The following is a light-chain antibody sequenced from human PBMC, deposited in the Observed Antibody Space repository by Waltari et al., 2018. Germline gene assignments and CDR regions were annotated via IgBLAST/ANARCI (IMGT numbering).Light chain of an antibody. Sequence: QSALTQPAPVSGSPGQSITISCTGTGNDIGTFDLVSWYQQYPGEAPTRLIFERNKRPSGVSHRFSGSKSGNTASLTISGLQAEDEADYYCCSYAGRDSLVFGGGTKVTVL. J-gene: IGLJ3*02. CDR3: CSYAGRDSLV. CDR1: GNDIGTFDL. V-gene: IGLV2-23*01. CDR2: ERN.